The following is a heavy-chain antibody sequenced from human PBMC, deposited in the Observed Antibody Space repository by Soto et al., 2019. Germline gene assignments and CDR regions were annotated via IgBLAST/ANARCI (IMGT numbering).Heavy chain of an antibody. CDR1: GFSLSTSGMC. D-gene: IGHD4-17*01. V-gene: IGHV2-70*01. CDR2: IDWDDDK. J-gene: IGHJ5*02. Sequence: SGPTVVNPTQTLTLTCTFSGFSLSTSGMCVSRIRQPPGKALEWLALIDWDDDKYYSTSLKTRLTISKDTSKNQVVLTMTNMDPVDTATYYCARIQLNSGNYGWFDPWGQGTLVTVSS. CDR3: ARIQLNSGNYGWFDP.